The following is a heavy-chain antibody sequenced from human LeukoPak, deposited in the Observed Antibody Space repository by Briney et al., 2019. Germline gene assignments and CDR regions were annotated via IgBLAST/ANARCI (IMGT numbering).Heavy chain of an antibody. CDR3: AKAIIGYSSSLPDY. V-gene: IGHV3-9*03. CDR1: GFPFDDKA. Sequence: GGSLRLSCAASGFPFDDKAMHWVRQAPGKGLEWVAGISRNSDSTGYADSVKGRFTISRDNAKNSLYLQMNSLRAEDMALYYCAKAIIGYSSSLPDYWGQGTLVTVSS. CDR2: ISRNSDST. J-gene: IGHJ4*02. D-gene: IGHD6-6*01.